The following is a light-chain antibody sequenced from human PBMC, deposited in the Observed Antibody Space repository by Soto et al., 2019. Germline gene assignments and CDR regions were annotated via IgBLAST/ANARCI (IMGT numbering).Light chain of an antibody. J-gene: IGKJ5*01. V-gene: IGKV2-28*01. CDR3: MQALQTPF. CDR2: LGS. CDR1: QSISSY. Sequence: MTQXPXSLSASLXDTITITCRASQSISSYLDWYLQKPGQSPQLLIYLGSNRASGVPDRFSGSGSGTDFTLKISRVEAEDVGVYYCMQALQTPFFGQGTRLEIK.